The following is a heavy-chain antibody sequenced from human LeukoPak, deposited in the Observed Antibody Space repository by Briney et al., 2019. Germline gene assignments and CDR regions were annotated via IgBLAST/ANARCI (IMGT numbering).Heavy chain of an antibody. J-gene: IGHJ4*02. V-gene: IGHV3-11*01. D-gene: IGHD1-26*01. CDR3: ARDIGWELLFFDY. CDR1: GFTFSDYY. CDR2: ISSSGSTI. Sequence: GGSLRLSCAASGFTFSDYYMSWIRQAPGKGLEWVSYISSSGSTIYYADSVKGRFTISRDNAKNSLYLQMNSLRAEDTAVYHCARDIGWELLFFDYWGQGTLVTVSS.